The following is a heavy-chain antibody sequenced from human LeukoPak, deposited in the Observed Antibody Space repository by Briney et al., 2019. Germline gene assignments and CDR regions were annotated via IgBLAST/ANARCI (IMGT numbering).Heavy chain of an antibody. CDR2: IKQDGSEK. CDR3: AREDDWNYEDY. Sequence: PGGSLRLSCAASGFTFSSYWMTWVRQAPGKGLEWVATIKQDGSEKYYVDSVKGRFTISRDNAKNSLYLQMNSLRAEDTAIYYCAREDDWNYEDYWGQGTLVTVSS. CDR1: GFTFSSYW. V-gene: IGHV3-7*01. D-gene: IGHD1-7*01. J-gene: IGHJ4*02.